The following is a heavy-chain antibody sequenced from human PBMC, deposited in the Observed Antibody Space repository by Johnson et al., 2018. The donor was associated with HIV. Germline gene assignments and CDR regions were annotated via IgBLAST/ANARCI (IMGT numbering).Heavy chain of an antibody. J-gene: IGHJ3*02. CDR2: INWNGGRA. V-gene: IGHV3-20*04. CDR3: ARDQGGNHNAFDI. D-gene: IGHD1-14*01. CDR1: GFTFEDNA. Sequence: VQLVESGGRVVRPGGSLRLSCVASGFTFEDNAMNWVRQAPGKGLEWVSGINWNGGRADYADSVKGRFTISRDNSKNTLYLQMNSLRAEDTAVYYCARDQGGNHNAFDIWGQGTMVTVSS.